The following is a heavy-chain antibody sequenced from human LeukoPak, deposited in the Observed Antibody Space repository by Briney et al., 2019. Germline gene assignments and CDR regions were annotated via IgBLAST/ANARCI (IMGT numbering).Heavy chain of an antibody. CDR1: GFTFSSYT. D-gene: IGHD2-2*01. V-gene: IGHV3-21*01. J-gene: IGHJ6*02. CDR2: ISSSSSHI. Sequence: PGGSLRLSCAASGFTFSSYTMNWVRQAPGKGLEWVSSISSSSSHIYYADSVKGRFTISRDNAKNSLYLQMNSLRAEVTAVYYCARVRLCSTNCYRYYYGMDVWGQGTTVTVSS. CDR3: ARVRLCSTNCYRYYYGMDV.